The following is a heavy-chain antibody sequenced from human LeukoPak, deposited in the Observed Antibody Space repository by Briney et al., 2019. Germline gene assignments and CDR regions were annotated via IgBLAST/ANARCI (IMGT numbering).Heavy chain of an antibody. J-gene: IGHJ1*01. V-gene: IGHV4-38-2*02. D-gene: IGHD3-10*02. Sequence: SETLSLTCTVSGYSISSGYYWGWIRQPPGKGLEWIGSIYHSGSTYYNPSLKSRVTISVDTSKNQFSLKLSSVTAADTAVYYCARAAEDYYVSLAEYFQHWGQGTLVTVSS. CDR1: GYSISSGYY. CDR2: IYHSGST. CDR3: ARAAEDYYVSLAEYFQH.